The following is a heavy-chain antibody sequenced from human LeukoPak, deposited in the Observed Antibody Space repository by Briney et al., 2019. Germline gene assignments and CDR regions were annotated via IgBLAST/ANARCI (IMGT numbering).Heavy chain of an antibody. CDR2: TYWNDDQ. J-gene: IGHJ5*02. CDR1: GFSLSTSGVG. D-gene: IGHD2-2*03. CDR3: AHNGLYH. Sequence: ESGPTLVKPTQTLTLTCTFSGFSLSTSGVGVAWRRQSPGQAPEWLAVTYWNDDQRYSPSLKSRLTITKDTSKNQVVLTMTNMDPADTATYHCAHNGLYHWGQGTLVTVSS. V-gene: IGHV2-5*01.